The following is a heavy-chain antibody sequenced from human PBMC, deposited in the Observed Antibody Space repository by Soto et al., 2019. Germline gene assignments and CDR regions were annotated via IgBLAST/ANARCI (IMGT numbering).Heavy chain of an antibody. J-gene: IGHJ6*02. D-gene: IGHD6-19*01. CDR1: GFTFSNYT. V-gene: IGHV3-21*01. CDR3: ARDLKVAGPNSFYYYGMDV. Sequence: EVQLVESGGGLVKLGGPLTLSCAASGFTFSNYTMNWVRQAPGKGLEWVSSISRSSRNIYYADSVKGRFTISRDNAKNALYQHMNRLRAGDTAVYSCARDLKVAGPNSFYYYGMDVWGQGTTVTVSS. CDR2: ISRSSRNI.